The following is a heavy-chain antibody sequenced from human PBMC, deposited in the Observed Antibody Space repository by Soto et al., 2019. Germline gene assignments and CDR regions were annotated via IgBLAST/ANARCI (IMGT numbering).Heavy chain of an antibody. CDR3: ARAATVSTGVYYYYYMDV. D-gene: IGHD4-4*01. Sequence: QVQLVQSGAEVKKPGSSVKVSCKASGGTFSSYTISWVRQAPGQGLEWMGRIIPILGIANYAQKFQGRVTITADKSTSTAYMELSSLRSAYTAVYYCARAATVSTGVYYYYYMDVWGKGTTVTVSS. CDR1: GGTFSSYT. V-gene: IGHV1-69*02. J-gene: IGHJ6*03. CDR2: IIPILGIA.